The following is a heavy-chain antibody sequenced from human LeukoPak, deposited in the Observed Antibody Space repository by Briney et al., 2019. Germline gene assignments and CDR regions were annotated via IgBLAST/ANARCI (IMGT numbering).Heavy chain of an antibody. CDR1: GFTFSSYS. V-gene: IGHV3-21*01. J-gene: IGHJ4*02. D-gene: IGHD3-16*01. CDR2: IFPGGGEI. CDR3: VRDQGGAVSY. Sequence: GGSLRLSCAASGFTFSSYSMNWVRQPPGKGLEWVSSIFPGGGEIHYADSVKGRFIISRDNAKSSLFLQMNSLRAEDTSVYYCVRDQGGAVSYWGQGTLVTVSS.